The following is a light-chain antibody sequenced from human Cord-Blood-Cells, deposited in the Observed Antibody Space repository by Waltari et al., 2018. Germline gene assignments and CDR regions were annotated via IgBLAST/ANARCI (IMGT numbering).Light chain of an antibody. Sequence: QSVLTQPASVSGSPGQSITISCTGTSSDVGSYNLVSWYQQHPGKAPKLMSFEGSKRPSGVSNRFSGSKSGNTASLTISGLQAEDEADYYCCSYAGSSTSWVFGGGTKLTVL. CDR3: CSYAGSSTSWV. CDR2: EGS. J-gene: IGLJ3*02. CDR1: SSDVGSYNL. V-gene: IGLV2-23*01.